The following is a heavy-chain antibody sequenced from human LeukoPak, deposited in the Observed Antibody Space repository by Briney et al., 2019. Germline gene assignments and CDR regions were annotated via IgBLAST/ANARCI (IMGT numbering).Heavy chain of an antibody. CDR2: ISSSGSTT. CDR1: GFTFSSYG. D-gene: IGHD4-23*01. Sequence: GGPLRLSCAASGFTFSSYGMHWVRQAPGKGLEWVSTISSSGSTTYYIDSVKGRFTISRDNSRNTLYLQLNSLRGEDTAVYYCARETPAFDYWGQGTLVTVS. V-gene: IGHV3-23*01. CDR3: ARETPAFDY. J-gene: IGHJ4*02.